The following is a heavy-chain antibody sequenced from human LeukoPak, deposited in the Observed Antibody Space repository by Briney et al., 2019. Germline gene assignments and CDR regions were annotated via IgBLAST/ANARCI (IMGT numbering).Heavy chain of an antibody. CDR1: GFTFSSYA. CDR3: ARAFFSYDDSGSYYEVAFDI. CDR2: ISGSGNGGST. Sequence: GGSLRLSCAASGFTFSSYAMHWVRQAPGKGLEYVSTISGSGNGGSTYYADSVKGRFTISRDSSKNTLYLQMNSLRAEDTAVYYCARAFFSYDDSGSYYEVAFDIWGQGTMVTVSS. J-gene: IGHJ3*02. V-gene: IGHV3-64*04. D-gene: IGHD1-26*01.